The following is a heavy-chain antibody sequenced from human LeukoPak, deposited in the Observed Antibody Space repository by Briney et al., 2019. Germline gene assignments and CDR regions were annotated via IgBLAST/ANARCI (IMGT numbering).Heavy chain of an antibody. CDR3: ARGEKGYYDSSGYYSFFLDY. Sequence: KSSETLSLTCTVSGGSISSYYWSWIRQPPGKGLEWIGYIYYSGSTNYNPSLKSRVTISVDTSKNQFSLKLSSVTAADTAVYYCARGEKGYYDSSGYYSFFLDYWGQGTLVTVSS. J-gene: IGHJ4*02. CDR2: IYYSGST. CDR1: GGSISSYY. V-gene: IGHV4-59*01. D-gene: IGHD3-22*01.